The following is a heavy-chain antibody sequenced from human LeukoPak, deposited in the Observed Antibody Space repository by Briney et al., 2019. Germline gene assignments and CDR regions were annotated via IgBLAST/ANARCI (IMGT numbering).Heavy chain of an antibody. V-gene: IGHV4-39*07. CDR2: IYYSGST. CDR1: GGSISSSSYY. J-gene: IGHJ5*02. CDR3: ARVQGDPLWFGELLLTLNWFDP. Sequence: PSETLSLTCTVSGGSISSSSYYWGWIRQPPGKGLEWIGSIYYSGSTYYNPSLKSRVTISVDTSKNQFSLKLSSVTAADTAVYYCARVQGDPLWFGELLLTLNWFDPWGQGTLVTVSS. D-gene: IGHD3-10*01.